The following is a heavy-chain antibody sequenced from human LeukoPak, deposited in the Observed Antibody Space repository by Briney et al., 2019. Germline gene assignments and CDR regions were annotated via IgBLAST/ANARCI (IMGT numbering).Heavy chain of an antibody. CDR2: INPNSGGT. Sequence: GASVKVSCKASGYTFTGYYMHWVRQAPGQGLEWMGWINPNSGGTNYAQKFQGRVTMTRDTSISTAYMELSRLRSEDTAVYYCARGSGINYYYGMDVWGQGTTVTVSS. CDR1: GYTFTGYY. V-gene: IGHV1-2*02. J-gene: IGHJ6*02. CDR3: ARGSGINYYYGMDV.